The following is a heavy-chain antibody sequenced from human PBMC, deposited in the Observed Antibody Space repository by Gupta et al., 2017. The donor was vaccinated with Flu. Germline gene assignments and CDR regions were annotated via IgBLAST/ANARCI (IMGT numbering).Heavy chain of an antibody. V-gene: IGHV1-69*06. Sequence: QVQLVQSGAEVKKRESAVRVSCKASGATFGSYGINWVRQATGQGLEWMGGVIPIYAKAKYARKFQGRVTLTADTSTNTAHMELNSLRAEDTALYFCATVHGSGGQGWFDSGGQGTLVTVST. CDR1: GATFGSYG. CDR3: ATVHGSGGQGWFDS. J-gene: IGHJ5*01. D-gene: IGHD2-15*01. CDR2: VIPIYAKA.